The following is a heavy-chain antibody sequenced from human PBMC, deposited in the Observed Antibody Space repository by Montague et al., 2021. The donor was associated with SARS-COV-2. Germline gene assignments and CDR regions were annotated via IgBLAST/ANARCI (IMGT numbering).Heavy chain of an antibody. V-gene: IGHV4-59*01. CDR2: INYSCST. D-gene: IGHD2-21*01. CDR3: ARARRGGVWSVWAFDF. CDR1: GGSISSYY. J-gene: IGHJ4*03. Sequence: SETLSLTCTVSGGSISSYYWNWIRQPPGTGLEWIGDINYSCSTNYNPSLKSRVTISVDTSKTQFSLKLNSVTAVDTAVYYCARARRGGVWSVWAFDFWGQGTMVTVSS.